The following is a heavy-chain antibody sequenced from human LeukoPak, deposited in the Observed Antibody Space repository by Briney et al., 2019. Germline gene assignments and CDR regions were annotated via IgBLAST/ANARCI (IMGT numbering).Heavy chain of an antibody. CDR3: ARGGSSWYSNAFDI. V-gene: IGHV4-61*01. Sequence: PSETLSLTCTVSGGSVSSGSYYWSWIRQPPGKGLEWIGYIYYSGSTNYNPSLKSRVTISVDTSKNQFSLKLSSVTAADTAVNYCARGGSSWYSNAFDIWGQGTMVTVSS. CDR2: IYYSGST. J-gene: IGHJ3*02. CDR1: GGSVSSGSYY. D-gene: IGHD6-13*01.